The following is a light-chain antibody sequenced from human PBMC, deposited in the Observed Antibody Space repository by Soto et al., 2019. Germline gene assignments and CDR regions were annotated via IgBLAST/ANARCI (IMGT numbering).Light chain of an antibody. CDR2: GAS. CDR1: QSVRSNY. V-gene: IGKV3-20*01. Sequence: EIVLTQSPGTLSLSPGERATLSCRASQSVRSNYLAWYQQKPGQAPRLLIYGASSRATGIPDRFSGTGSGTDCTLTISRMEPEDFEVYYCQQYGGSPYTFGQGTKLEIK. CDR3: QQYGGSPYT. J-gene: IGKJ2*01.